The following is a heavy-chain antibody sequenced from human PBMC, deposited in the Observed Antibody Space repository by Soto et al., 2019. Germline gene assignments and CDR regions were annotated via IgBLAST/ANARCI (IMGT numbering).Heavy chain of an antibody. CDR2: IYWNHDE. Sequence: QITLKESGPTLVKATQTLSLTCTFSGFSISSSGGGVGWIRQTPGKALEWLALIYWNHDERYSPSLRSRLTTTEDTSKNQVLLTMTNMHPADTGTYYCARHSRFTDSVRWFDPWGQGTLVTVSS. V-gene: IGHV2-5*01. J-gene: IGHJ5*02. D-gene: IGHD3-10*02. CDR3: ARHSRFTDSVRWFDP. CDR1: GFSISSSGGG.